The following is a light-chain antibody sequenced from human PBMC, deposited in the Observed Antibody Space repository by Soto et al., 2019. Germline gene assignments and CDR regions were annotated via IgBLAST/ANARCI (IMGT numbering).Light chain of an antibody. CDR1: QSISNY. Sequence: IQMTQTTSSLSACVGDRVPITCRASQSISNYLNWYQQKPGKAPKLLISAASSLQSGVPSRFSGSGSGTDFTLTISSLQPEDFATYYCQQSYSTPPITFGQGTRLEIK. CDR2: AAS. CDR3: QQSYSTPPIT. J-gene: IGKJ5*01. V-gene: IGKV1-39*01.